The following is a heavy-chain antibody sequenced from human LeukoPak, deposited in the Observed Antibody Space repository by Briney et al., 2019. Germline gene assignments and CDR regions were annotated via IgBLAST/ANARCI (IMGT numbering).Heavy chain of an antibody. Sequence: SETLSLTCTVSGGSISSYYWSWIRQPPGKGLEWIGYIYYSGSTNYNPSLKSRVTISVDTSKNQFSLKLSSVTAADTAVYYCARGYSSGWYDYWGQGTLVTVSS. D-gene: IGHD6-19*01. CDR3: ARGYSSGWYDY. V-gene: IGHV4-59*01. J-gene: IGHJ4*02. CDR2: IYYSGST. CDR1: GGSISSYY.